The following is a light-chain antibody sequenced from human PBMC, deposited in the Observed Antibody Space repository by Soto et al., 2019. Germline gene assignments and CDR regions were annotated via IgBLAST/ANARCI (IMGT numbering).Light chain of an antibody. CDR1: QSVSSSF. J-gene: IGKJ4*01. CDR3: QQYDSSPLT. V-gene: IGKV3-20*01. Sequence: EIVLTQSPGTLSLSPGERATLSCRASQSVSSSFLAWYQQNPGQAPRLLIYGASSRATGIPDRFSGSGSGTDFTLTISRLEPEDFAVYSCQQYDSSPLTFGGGTKVEIK. CDR2: GAS.